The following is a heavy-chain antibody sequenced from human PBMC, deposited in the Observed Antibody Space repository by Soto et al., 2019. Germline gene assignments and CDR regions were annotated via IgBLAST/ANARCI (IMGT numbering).Heavy chain of an antibody. V-gene: IGHV4-34*01. D-gene: IGHD3-10*01. J-gene: IGHJ3*02. CDR1: GGSFSGYY. CDR3: ARGPGAAFDI. Sequence: QVQLQQWGAGLLKPSETLSLTCAVYGGSFSGYYWSWIRQPPGKGLEWIGEINHSGSTNYNPSLTSRVTISVDTSKNQFSLKLSSVTAADTAVYYCARGPGAAFDIWGQGTMVAVSS. CDR2: INHSGST.